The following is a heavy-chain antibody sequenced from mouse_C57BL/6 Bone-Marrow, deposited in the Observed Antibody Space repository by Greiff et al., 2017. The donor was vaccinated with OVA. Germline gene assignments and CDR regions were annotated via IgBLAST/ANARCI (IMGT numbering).Heavy chain of an antibody. J-gene: IGHJ2*01. Sequence: EVQRVESGPGMVKPSQSLSLTCTVTGYSITSGYDWHWIRHFPGNKLEWMGYISYSGSTNYNPSLKSRISIAHDTSKNHSFLKLNSVTTEDTAAYDCAKEQRVYYFDYWGQGTTLTVSS. CDR3: AKEQRVYYFDY. CDR1: GYSITSGYD. D-gene: IGHD6-1*01. CDR2: ISYSGST. V-gene: IGHV3-1*01.